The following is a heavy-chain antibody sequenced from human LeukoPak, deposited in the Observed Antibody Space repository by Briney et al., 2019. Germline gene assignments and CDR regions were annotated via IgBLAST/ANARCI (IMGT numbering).Heavy chain of an antibody. D-gene: IGHD3-3*01. CDR1: GFTFSNYD. J-gene: IGHJ3*02. Sequence: GGSLRLSCVASGFTFSNYDMHWVRQAPGKGLEWVASMRNDGSQIYHADSVKGRFTISRDNSKNTLYLQMNSLRVEDTAIYYCAKDMGRRIFGVAYDAFHIWGQGTMVTVSS. V-gene: IGHV3-30*02. CDR2: MRNDGSQI. CDR3: AKDMGRRIFGVAYDAFHI.